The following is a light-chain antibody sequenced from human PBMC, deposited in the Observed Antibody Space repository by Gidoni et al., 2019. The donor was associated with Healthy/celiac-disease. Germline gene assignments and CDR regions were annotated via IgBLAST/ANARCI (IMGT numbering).Light chain of an antibody. CDR2: GAS. V-gene: IGKV3D-15*01. Sequence: EIVMTQSPATLSVSPGERATLSCRARQSVSSNLAWYQQKPGQAPRLLIYGASTRATGIPARFSGSGSGTEFTLTISSLQSEDFAVYHCQQYNNWPPLTFGGGTKVEIK. CDR3: QQYNNWPPLT. J-gene: IGKJ4*01. CDR1: QSVSSN.